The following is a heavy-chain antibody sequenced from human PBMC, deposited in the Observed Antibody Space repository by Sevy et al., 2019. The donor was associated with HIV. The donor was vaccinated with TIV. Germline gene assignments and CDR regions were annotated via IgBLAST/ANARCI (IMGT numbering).Heavy chain of an antibody. CDR1: GFTFRSYV. J-gene: IGHJ4*02. Sequence: GGSLRLSCAASGFTFRSYVMSWVRQAPGKGLEWVSGISGGGGSTYYADSVKGRFTISRDNSKNTLYLQMNSLRAEDTAVYYCAKAKTVAAGFDYWGQRTLVTVSS. D-gene: IGHD2-15*01. V-gene: IGHV3-23*01. CDR3: AKAKTVAAGFDY. CDR2: ISGGGGST.